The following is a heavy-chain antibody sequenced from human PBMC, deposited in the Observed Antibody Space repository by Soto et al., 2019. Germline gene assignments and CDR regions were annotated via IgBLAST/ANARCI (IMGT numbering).Heavy chain of an antibody. D-gene: IGHD3-22*01. V-gene: IGHV4-61*01. CDR3: ARDHEPYDSGGYYSGYFDY. CDR1: GDSVSSGSYY. CDR2: IYYSGST. Sequence: PSETLSLTCTVSGDSVSSGSYYWSWIRQPPGKGLEWIGYIYYSGSTNYNPSLRSRVTISVDTSKNQFSLKLSSVTAADTAVYYCARDHEPYDSGGYYSGYFDYWGQGTLVTVSS. J-gene: IGHJ4*02.